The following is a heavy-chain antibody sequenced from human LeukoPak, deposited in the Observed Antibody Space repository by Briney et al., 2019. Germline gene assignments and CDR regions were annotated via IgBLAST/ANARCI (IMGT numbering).Heavy chain of an antibody. D-gene: IGHD1-26*01. CDR1: GFTFSNYG. V-gene: IGHV3-30*18. Sequence: PGGSLRLSCAASGFTFSNYGIHWVRQAPGKGLDWVAVISYDGSNEYYADSVKGRFTISRDNSKNTLYLQMNSLRAEDTAVYYCAKDKISGSYFYYWGQGTLVTVSS. CDR2: ISYDGSNE. J-gene: IGHJ4*02. CDR3: AKDKISGSYFYY.